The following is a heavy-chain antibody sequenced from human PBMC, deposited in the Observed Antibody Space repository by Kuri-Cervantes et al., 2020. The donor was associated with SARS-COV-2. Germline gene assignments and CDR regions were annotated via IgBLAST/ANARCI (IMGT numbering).Heavy chain of an antibody. Sequence: GESLKISCAASGFTFSDYYMSWIRQAPGKGLEWVSYISSSSSYTNYADSVKGRLTISRDNAKNSLYLQMNSLRAEDTAVYYCARGQGSGWYLGLSANWFDPWGQGTLVTVSS. V-gene: IGHV3-11*06. CDR2: ISSSSSYT. CDR1: GFTFSDYY. J-gene: IGHJ5*02. D-gene: IGHD6-19*01. CDR3: ARGQGSGWYLGLSANWFDP.